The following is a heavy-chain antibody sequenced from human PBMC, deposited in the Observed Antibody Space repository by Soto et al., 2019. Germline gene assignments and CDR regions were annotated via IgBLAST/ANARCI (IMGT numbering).Heavy chain of an antibody. CDR1: GGSISSSSYY. Sequence: QLQLQESGPGLVKPSETLSLTCTVSGGSISSSSYYWGWIRQPPGKGLEWIGRIYYSGSTYYNPSLNSRVTISVDTSKHQFSLKLSSVPAADTAVYYCARHLFSSGWYLIWGQGTMVTVSS. CDR2: IYYSGST. CDR3: ARHLFSSGWYLI. J-gene: IGHJ3*02. V-gene: IGHV4-39*01. D-gene: IGHD6-19*01.